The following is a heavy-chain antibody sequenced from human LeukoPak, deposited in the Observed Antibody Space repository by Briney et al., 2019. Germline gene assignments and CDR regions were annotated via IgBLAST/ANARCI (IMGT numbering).Heavy chain of an antibody. J-gene: IGHJ6*03. CDR1: GFTFSDYY. CDR3: ARVATVTTSGYYYYYYMDV. V-gene: IGHV3-11*04. Sequence: GGSLRLSCAASGFTFSDYYMSWIRQAPGKGLEWVSYISSSGSIIYYADSVKGRFTISRDNAKNSLYLQMNSLRAEDTAVYYCARVATVTTSGYYYYYYMDVWGKGTTVTVSS. CDR2: ISSSGSII. D-gene: IGHD4-11*01.